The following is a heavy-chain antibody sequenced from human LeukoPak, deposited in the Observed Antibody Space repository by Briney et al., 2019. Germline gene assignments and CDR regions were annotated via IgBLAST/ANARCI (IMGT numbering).Heavy chain of an antibody. CDR1: GGSISSRSYY. D-gene: IGHD3-10*01. CDR2: IYYSGST. CDR3: ARPLWFGTYSLEQMDV. Sequence: SETLSLTCTVSGGSISSRSYYWGWIRQPRGEGLEWIGSIYYSGSTYYNPSLTSRVTISVGTPKNQFPLKLSSVTAADTAVYYCARPLWFGTYSLEQMDVWGQGTTVTVSS. V-gene: IGHV4-39*01. J-gene: IGHJ6*02.